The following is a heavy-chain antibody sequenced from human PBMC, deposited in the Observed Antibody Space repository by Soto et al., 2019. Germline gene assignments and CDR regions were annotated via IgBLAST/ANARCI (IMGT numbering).Heavy chain of an antibody. V-gene: IGHV4-61*01. Sequence: ETLSLTCTVSGGSVSSGSYYWSWIRQPPGKGLEWIGYIYYSGSTNYNPSLKSRVTISVDTSKNQFSLKLSSVTAADTAVYYCASVDYDFWSGSDYWGQGTLVTVSS. J-gene: IGHJ4*02. D-gene: IGHD3-3*01. CDR1: GGSVSSGSYY. CDR3: ASVDYDFWSGSDY. CDR2: IYYSGST.